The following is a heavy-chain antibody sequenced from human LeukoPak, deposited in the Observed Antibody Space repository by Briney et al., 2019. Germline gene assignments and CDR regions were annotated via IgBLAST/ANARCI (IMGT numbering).Heavy chain of an antibody. D-gene: IGHD2-2*01. CDR2: THYSGST. CDR3: ARLGIGVVPSAMLGDYYFDY. V-gene: IGHV4-59*08. J-gene: IGHJ4*02. Sequence: SETLSLTCTVSGGSISTYYWSWIRQPPGKGLEWIGYTHYSGSTSYNPSLKSRVTISVDTSKNQFSLKLTSVTAADTAVYYCARLGIGVVPSAMLGDYYFDYWGQGTLVTVSS. CDR1: GGSISTYY.